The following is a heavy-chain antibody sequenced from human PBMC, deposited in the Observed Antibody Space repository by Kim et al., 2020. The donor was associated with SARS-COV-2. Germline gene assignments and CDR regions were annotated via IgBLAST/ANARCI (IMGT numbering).Heavy chain of an antibody. CDR3: ATDTPHSSGWYYFDY. Sequence: ASVKVSCKVSGYTLTELSMHWVRQAPGKGLEWMGGFDPEDGETIYAQKFQGRVTMTEDTSTDTAYMELSSLRSEDTAVYYCATDTPHSSGWYYFDYWGRGTLVTVSS. D-gene: IGHD6-19*01. CDR1: GYTLTELS. V-gene: IGHV1-24*01. J-gene: IGHJ4*02. CDR2: FDPEDGET.